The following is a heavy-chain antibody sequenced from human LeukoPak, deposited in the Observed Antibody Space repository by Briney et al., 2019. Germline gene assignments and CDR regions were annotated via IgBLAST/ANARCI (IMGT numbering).Heavy chain of an antibody. CDR3: AKTGITFGGDYYFDY. J-gene: IGHJ4*02. V-gene: IGHV3-48*01. D-gene: IGHD3-16*01. CDR1: GFTFSSYS. CDR2: ISSSSSTI. Sequence: GGSLRLSCAASGFTFSSYSMNWVRQAPGKGLEWVSYISSSSSTIYYADSVKGRFTISRDNSKNTLYLQMNSLRAEDTAVYYCAKTGITFGGDYYFDYWGQGTLVTVSS.